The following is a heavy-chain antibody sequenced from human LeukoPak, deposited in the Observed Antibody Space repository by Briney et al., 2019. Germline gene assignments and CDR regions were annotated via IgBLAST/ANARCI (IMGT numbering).Heavy chain of an antibody. J-gene: IGHJ4*02. CDR1: GGTFSSYA. V-gene: IGHV1-69*06. D-gene: IGHD6-19*01. CDR2: IIPIFGTA. CDR3: ARDVDKQWLDRNGDPDY. Sequence: VASVKVSCKASGGTFSSYAISWVRQAPGQGLECMGGIIPIFGTANYAQKFQCRVTITADKSTSTAYMELSSLRSEDTAVYYCARDVDKQWLDRNGDPDYWGQGTLVTVSS.